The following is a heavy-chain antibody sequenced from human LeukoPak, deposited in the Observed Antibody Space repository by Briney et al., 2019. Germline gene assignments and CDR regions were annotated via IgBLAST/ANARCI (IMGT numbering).Heavy chain of an antibody. Sequence: EASVKVSCKVSGHTLTELSMHWVRQAPGKGLEWMGGFDPEDGETIYAQKFQGRVTMTEDTSTDTAYMELSSLRSEDTAVYYCATSNYDSSGYYSPHFDYWGQGTLVTVSS. D-gene: IGHD3-22*01. CDR1: GHTLTELS. CDR2: FDPEDGET. J-gene: IGHJ4*02. V-gene: IGHV1-24*01. CDR3: ATSNYDSSGYYSPHFDY.